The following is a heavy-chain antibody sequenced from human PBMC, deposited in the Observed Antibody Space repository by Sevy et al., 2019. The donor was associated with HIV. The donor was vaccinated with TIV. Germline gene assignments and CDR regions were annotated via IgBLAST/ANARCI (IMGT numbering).Heavy chain of an antibody. V-gene: IGHV3-7*01. J-gene: IGHJ4*02. CDR3: GREGVGGYSYSLDC. D-gene: IGHD5-18*01. Sequence: GESLKISCAASGFTFSVYWMSWVRQAPGKGLEWVATMKEDGSDKDYVDSVKGRFTISRDNAKNSLYLQMNSLRAEVTAVYYCGREGVGGYSYSLDCWGQGTLVTVSS. CDR1: GFTFSVYW. CDR2: MKEDGSDK.